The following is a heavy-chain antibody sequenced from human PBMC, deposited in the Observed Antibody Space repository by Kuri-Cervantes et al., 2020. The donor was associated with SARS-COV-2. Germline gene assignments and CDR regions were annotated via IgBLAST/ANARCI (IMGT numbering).Heavy chain of an antibody. J-gene: IGHJ6*03. CDR1: ELTFNNYW. CDR2: ISGSGGST. D-gene: IGHD6-19*01. CDR3: AKDHSSGWYYYYMDV. Sequence: GGSLRLSCEASELTFNNYWMHWVRQAPGKGLEWVSAISGSGGSTYYADSVKGRFTISRDNSKNTLYLQMNSLRAEDTAVYYCAKDHSSGWYYYYMDVWGKGTTVTVSS. V-gene: IGHV3-23*01.